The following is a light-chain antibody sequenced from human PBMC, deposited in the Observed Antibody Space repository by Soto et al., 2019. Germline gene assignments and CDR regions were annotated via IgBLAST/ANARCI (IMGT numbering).Light chain of an antibody. Sequence: ALQMTQSPSSLSASVGDRVTMTCRASQDIGKYLGWYQQKPGEAPKLLIFEASTVETGVPSRFSGSGSGTDYTLTISSIQPEEVTTYYYLQHYNYPPTFGQGTTVELK. CDR1: QDIGKY. J-gene: IGKJ1*01. V-gene: IGKV1-6*01. CDR2: EAS. CDR3: LQHYNYPPT.